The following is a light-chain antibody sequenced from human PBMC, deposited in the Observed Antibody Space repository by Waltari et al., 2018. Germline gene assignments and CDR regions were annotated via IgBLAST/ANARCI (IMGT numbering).Light chain of an antibody. J-gene: IGKJ3*01. V-gene: IGKV1-39*01. CDR1: QSIRSY. CDR2: AAA. CDR3: QQSYSTVFT. Sequence: DIPLTPSPSSLSASVGDRVTITCRASQSIRSYLTWCQQKPGIAPKLLSYAAASLQSWVPSRFSGSGSGTEFTLTISSLQPEDFATYYCQQSYSTVFTFGPGTKVDIK.